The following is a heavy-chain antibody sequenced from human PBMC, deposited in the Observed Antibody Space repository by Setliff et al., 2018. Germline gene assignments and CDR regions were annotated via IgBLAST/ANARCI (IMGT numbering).Heavy chain of an antibody. D-gene: IGHD6-25*01. V-gene: IGHV4-4*08. CDR3: ARGVSGVSWTPRY. CDR2: IYTSGGT. Sequence: SETLSLTCTVSGDSVNDNHWTWMRQPPGKGLEWIGYIYTSGGTNYNPSLKSRVTISVDMTENQFSLILRSVVAADTAVYYCARGVSGVSWTPRYWGRGTLVTVSS. J-gene: IGHJ4*02. CDR1: GDSVNDNH.